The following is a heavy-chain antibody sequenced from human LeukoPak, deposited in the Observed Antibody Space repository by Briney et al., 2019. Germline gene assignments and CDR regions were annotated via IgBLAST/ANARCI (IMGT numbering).Heavy chain of an antibody. CDR2: INPNSCGT. D-gene: IGHD1-1*01. CDR1: GYTFTAYY. V-gene: IGHV1-2*02. J-gene: IGHJ4*02. CDR3: ARALYNWNDVGYDY. Sequence: ASVKVSCQASGYTFTAYYIHWVRQAPGQGLAWMEWINPNSCGTNYEQKFQGRVTMPRDTSISSSYMELCSLTSGDAAVYYCARALYNWNDVGYDYWGQGTLVTVSS.